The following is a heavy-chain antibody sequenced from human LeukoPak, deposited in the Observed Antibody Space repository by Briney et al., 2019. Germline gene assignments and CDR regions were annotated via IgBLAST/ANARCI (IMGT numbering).Heavy chain of an antibody. V-gene: IGHV3-21*06. CDR2: ISSSSSHT. J-gene: IGHJ4*02. D-gene: IGHD1-26*01. CDR3: AGGRWELLRMDH. Sequence: PGGSLRLSCVMSGFTLSSFTMHWVRQAPGKGLEWVASISSSSSHTYYADSLKGRFIISRDNAKNSLSLQMDSLSADDTAVYYCAGGRWELLRMDHWGQGAPVTVSS. CDR1: GFTLSSFT.